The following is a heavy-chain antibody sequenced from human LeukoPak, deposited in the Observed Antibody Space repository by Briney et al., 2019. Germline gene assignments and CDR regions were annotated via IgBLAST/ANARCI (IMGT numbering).Heavy chain of an antibody. D-gene: IGHD3-3*01. CDR2: ISWNSGSI. Sequence: GGSLRLSCAASGFTFDDYAMHWVRQAPGKGLEWVSGISWNSGSIGYADSVKGRFTISRDNAKNSLYLQMNSLRAEDTAVYYCARQSSLFCYDYWGQGTLVTVSS. CDR3: ARQSSLFCYDY. J-gene: IGHJ4*02. CDR1: GFTFDDYA. V-gene: IGHV3-9*01.